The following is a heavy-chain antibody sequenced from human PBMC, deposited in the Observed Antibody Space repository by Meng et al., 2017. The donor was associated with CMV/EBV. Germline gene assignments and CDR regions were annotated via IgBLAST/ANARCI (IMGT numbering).Heavy chain of an antibody. J-gene: IGHJ2*01. V-gene: IGHV4-4*02. CDR1: GSISSSTW. CDR2: IYHSEST. CDR3: ARGPILWFGESSSFDL. Sequence: GSISSSTWWGWVRQPPGKGLEWIGEIYHSESTNYNPSLKSRVTISVDKSKNQFSLKLSSVTAADTAVYYCARGPILWFGESSSFDLWGRGTLVTVSS. D-gene: IGHD3-10*01.